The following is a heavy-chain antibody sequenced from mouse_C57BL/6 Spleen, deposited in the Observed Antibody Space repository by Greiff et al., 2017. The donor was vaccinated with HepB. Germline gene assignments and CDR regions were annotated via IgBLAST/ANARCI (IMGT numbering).Heavy chain of an antibody. CDR1: GFTFSDYG. Sequence: EVQVVESGGGLVKPGGSLKLSCAASGFTFSDYGMHWVRQAPEKGLEWVAYISSGSSPIYYADTVKGRFTISRDNAKNTLFLQMTSLRSEDTAMYYCARPLYGDYAMDYWGQGTSVTVSS. V-gene: IGHV5-17*01. CDR2: ISSGSSPI. CDR3: ARPLYGDYAMDY. J-gene: IGHJ4*01. D-gene: IGHD1-1*01.